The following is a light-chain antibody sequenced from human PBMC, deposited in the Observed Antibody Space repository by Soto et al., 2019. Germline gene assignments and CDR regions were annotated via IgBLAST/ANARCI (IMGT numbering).Light chain of an antibody. CDR2: GAS. CDR1: QSVSSSY. J-gene: IGKJ5*01. V-gene: IGKV3-20*01. CDR3: QQYENSPIT. Sequence: EMVLTQSPGTLSLSPGERAPLSCRASQSVSSSYLAWYQQKPGQAPRLLIYGASSRATGIPDRFSGTGSETDFTLTINRLEPEDFAVYYCQQYENSPITFGQGTRLEIK.